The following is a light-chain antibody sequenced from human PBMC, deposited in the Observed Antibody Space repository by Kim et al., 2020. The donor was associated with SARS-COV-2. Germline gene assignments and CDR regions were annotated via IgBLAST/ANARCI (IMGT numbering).Light chain of an antibody. CDR2: QDS. J-gene: IGLJ2*01. CDR3: QSWDSSTVV. Sequence: SYELTQPPSVSVSPGQTASISCSGDKLGDKYACWYQQKPGQSPVLVIYQDSQRPSGIPERFSGSNSGNTATLTISGTQAMDEVDYYCQSWDSSTVVFGGG. CDR1: KLGDKY. V-gene: IGLV3-1*01.